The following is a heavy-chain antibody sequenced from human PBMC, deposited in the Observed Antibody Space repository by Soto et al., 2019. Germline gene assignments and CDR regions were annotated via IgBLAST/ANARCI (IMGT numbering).Heavy chain of an antibody. V-gene: IGHV4-31*03. D-gene: IGHD5-18*01. CDR1: GGSISSGGYY. CDR2: IYYSGST. Sequence: PSETLSLTCTVSGGSISSGGYYWSWIRQHPGKGLEWIGYIYYSGSTYYDPSLKSRVTISVDTSKNQFSLKLSSVTAADTAVYYCARERGYSYGYYWFDPWGQGTLVTVSS. CDR3: ARERGYSYGYYWFDP. J-gene: IGHJ5*02.